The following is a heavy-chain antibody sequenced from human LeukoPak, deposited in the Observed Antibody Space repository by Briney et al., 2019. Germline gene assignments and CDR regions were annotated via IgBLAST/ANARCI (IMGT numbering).Heavy chain of an antibody. J-gene: IGHJ6*03. CDR2: INAGNGNT. D-gene: IGHD2-8*01. CDR1: GYTFTSYA. V-gene: IGHV1-3*03. CDR3: VRGVPGVYFYYYMDV. Sequence: GASVKVSCKASGYTFTSYAMHWVRQAPGQRLEWMGWINAGNGNTKYSQEFQGRVTITRDTSASTVYMELSSLRSEDMAVDYCVRGVPGVYFYYYMDVWGKGTTVTVSS.